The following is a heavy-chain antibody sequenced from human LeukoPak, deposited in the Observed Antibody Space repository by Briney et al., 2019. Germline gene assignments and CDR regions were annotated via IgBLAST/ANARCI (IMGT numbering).Heavy chain of an antibody. CDR3: AKDAYSSGWNWFDP. CDR1: GGSFSGYY. V-gene: IGHV3-23*01. D-gene: IGHD6-19*01. CDR2: ISGSGGST. Sequence: PSETLSLTCAVYGGSFSGYYWSWIRQAPGKGLEWVSAISGSGGSTYYADSVKGRFTISRDNSKNTLYLQMNSLRAEDTALYYCAKDAYSSGWNWFDPWGQGTLVTVSS. J-gene: IGHJ5*02.